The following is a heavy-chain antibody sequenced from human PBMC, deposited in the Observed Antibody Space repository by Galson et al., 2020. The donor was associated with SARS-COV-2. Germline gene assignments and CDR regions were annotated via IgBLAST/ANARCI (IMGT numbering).Heavy chain of an antibody. V-gene: IGHV3-33*01. CDR2: IFYDGSDK. D-gene: IGHD3-22*01. Sequence: GESLKISCAASGFTFSSHAIHWVRQAPGKGLEWVAQIFYDGSDKYYGDSVKGRFTISRDSSKNVVYLQMNNLKVDDTAVYYCAGDGQVSSVWAGGYWGQRTLGTVSS. CDR3: AGDGQVSSVWAGGY. CDR1: GFTFSSHA. J-gene: IGHJ4*02.